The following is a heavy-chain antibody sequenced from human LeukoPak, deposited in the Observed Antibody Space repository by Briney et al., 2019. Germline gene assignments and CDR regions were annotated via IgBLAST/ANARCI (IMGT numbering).Heavy chain of an antibody. CDR1: GFTVSNNY. D-gene: IGHD2-15*01. V-gene: IGHV3-66*02. Sequence: GGSLRLSCAASGFTVSNNYMSWVRQAPGKGLEWVSVIYSGGTTYYADSVKGRFTISRDNPKSTLYLQMNSLKPDDTAIYYCARDLGYCSGGRFCLPDSWGQGTLVTVSS. CDR3: ARDLGYCSGGRFCLPDS. CDR2: IYSGGTT. J-gene: IGHJ4*02.